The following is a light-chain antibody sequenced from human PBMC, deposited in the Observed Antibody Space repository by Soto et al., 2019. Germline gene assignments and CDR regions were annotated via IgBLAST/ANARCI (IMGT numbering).Light chain of an antibody. CDR3: QAWDSSTVV. CDR2: EDS. Sequence: SSELTQPPSVSVSPGQTATITCSGHKVGDKYACWYQHKPGQSPVLVIYEDSKRPSGGPERFSGSNSANTATLTISGTQALDEADYYCQAWDSSTVVFGGGTKVTVL. CDR1: KVGDKY. J-gene: IGLJ2*01. V-gene: IGLV3-1*01.